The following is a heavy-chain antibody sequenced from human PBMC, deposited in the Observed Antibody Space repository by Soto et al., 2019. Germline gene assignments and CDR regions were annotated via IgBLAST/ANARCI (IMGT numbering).Heavy chain of an antibody. D-gene: IGHD2-15*01. V-gene: IGHV3-15*01. Sequence: GGSLRLSCAASGFTFSNAWMSWVRQAPGKGLEWVGRIKSKTDGGTTDYAAPVKGRFTISRDDSKNTLYLQMNSLKTEDTAVYYCTTDITDVDTLYYYYYMDVWGKGTTVTVSS. CDR3: TTDITDVDTLYYYYYMDV. CDR2: IKSKTDGGTT. CDR1: GFTFSNAW. J-gene: IGHJ6*03.